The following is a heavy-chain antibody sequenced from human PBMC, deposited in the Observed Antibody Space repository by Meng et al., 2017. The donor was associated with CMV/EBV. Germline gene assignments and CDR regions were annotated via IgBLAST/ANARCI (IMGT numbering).Heavy chain of an antibody. CDR2: ISGSGGST. CDR3: AKFRGYSSSWSFWFDY. CDR1: GFTFSSYW. J-gene: IGHJ4*02. D-gene: IGHD6-13*01. Sequence: GESLKISCAASGFTFSSYWMSWVRQAPGKGLEWVSAISGSGGSTYYADSVKGRFTISRDNSKNTLYLQMNSLRAEDTAVYYCAKFRGYSSSWSFWFDYWGQGTLVTVSS. V-gene: IGHV3-23*01.